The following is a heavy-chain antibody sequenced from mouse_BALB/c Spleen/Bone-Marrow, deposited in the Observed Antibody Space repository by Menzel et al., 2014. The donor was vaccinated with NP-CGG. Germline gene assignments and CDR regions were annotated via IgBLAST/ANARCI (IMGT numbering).Heavy chain of an antibody. CDR1: GFNIKDTY. Sequence: EVQLQQSGAELVKPGASVKLSCTASGFNIKDTYMHWVRQRPEQGLEWIGRIDPANGNTKYDPKFQGKATITADTSSNTAYLQLSGLTSEDTAVYYCANYDYGWYFDVWGAGTTVTVSS. J-gene: IGHJ1*01. CDR3: ANYDYGWYFDV. CDR2: IDPANGNT. V-gene: IGHV14-3*02. D-gene: IGHD2-4*01.